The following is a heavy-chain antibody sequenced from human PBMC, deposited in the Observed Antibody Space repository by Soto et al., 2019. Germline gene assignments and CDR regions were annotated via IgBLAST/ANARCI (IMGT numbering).Heavy chain of an antibody. J-gene: IGHJ5*02. Sequence: SETLSLTCTVSGASISSAGYSWSWVRQHPGKGLEWIGYITYSGDTDYNPSLRSRVSISIDTSRNQFSLKLSSVTAADTAVYYFERDRCSSTSWEGCWFGPWGQGTLVTVSS. CDR3: ERDRCSSTSWEGCWFGP. CDR2: ITYSGDT. V-gene: IGHV4-31*03. CDR1: GASISSAGYS. D-gene: IGHD2-2*01.